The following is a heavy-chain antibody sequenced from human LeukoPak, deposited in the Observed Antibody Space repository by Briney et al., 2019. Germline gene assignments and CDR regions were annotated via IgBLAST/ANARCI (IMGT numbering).Heavy chain of an antibody. Sequence: SETLSLTCTVSGGSISSYYWSWIRQPPGKGLEWIGYIYYSGSTNYNPSLKSRVTISVDTSKNQFSLKLSSVTAADTAVYYCARVPHTRVYYYGSGSEYYFDYWGQGTLVTVSS. D-gene: IGHD3-10*01. CDR2: IYYSGST. V-gene: IGHV4-59*01. J-gene: IGHJ4*02. CDR1: GGSISSYY. CDR3: ARVPHTRVYYYGSGSEYYFDY.